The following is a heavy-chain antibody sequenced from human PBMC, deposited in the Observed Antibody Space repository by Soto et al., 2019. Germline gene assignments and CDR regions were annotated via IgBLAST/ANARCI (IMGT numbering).Heavy chain of an antibody. CDR2: ISGSGGST. J-gene: IGHJ4*02. D-gene: IGHD3-10*01. CDR1: GFTFSSYA. CDR3: AKDVKFGGSRAFDY. V-gene: IGHV3-23*01. Sequence: EVQLLESGGGLVQPGGSLRLPCAASGFTFSSYAMSWVRQAPGKGLEWVSAISGSGGSTYYADSVKGRFTISRDNSKNTLYLQMNCLRAEDTAVYYCAKDVKFGGSRAFDYWGQGTLVTVSS.